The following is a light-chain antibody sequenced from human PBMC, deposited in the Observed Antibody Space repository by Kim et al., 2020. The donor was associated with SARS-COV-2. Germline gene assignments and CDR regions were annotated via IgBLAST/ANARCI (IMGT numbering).Light chain of an antibody. Sequence: ASVGDRVTITCRASQGISNYLAWYQQKPGKVPKLLIYAASTLQSGVPSRFSGSGSGTDFTLTISSLQPEDVATYYCQKYNTAPSYSFGQGTKLEIK. CDR1: QGISNY. CDR3: QKYNTAPSYS. V-gene: IGKV1-27*01. CDR2: AAS. J-gene: IGKJ2*03.